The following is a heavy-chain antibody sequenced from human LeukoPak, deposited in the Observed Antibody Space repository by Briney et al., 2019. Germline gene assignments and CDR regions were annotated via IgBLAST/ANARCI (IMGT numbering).Heavy chain of an antibody. CDR1: GFAFSSYN. D-gene: IGHD5-12*01. CDR2: ISSGSGYM. J-gene: IGHJ4*02. CDR3: ARAGLYSGSGLDY. Sequence: GGSLRLSCAVSGFAFSSYNMNWVRQSPGKGLEWVSSISSGSGYMYYADSVKSRFTISRDNAKNSLYLEMSSLRAEDTAVYYRARAGLYSGSGLDYWGQGTLVTVSS. V-gene: IGHV3-21*01.